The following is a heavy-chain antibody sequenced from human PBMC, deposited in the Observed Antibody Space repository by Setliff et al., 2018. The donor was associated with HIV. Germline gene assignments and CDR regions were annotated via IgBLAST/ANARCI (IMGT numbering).Heavy chain of an antibody. CDR3: ARGNYYESVTYYKDGDYYYYYYMDF. Sequence: KTSETLSLTCTVSGGSTSSSSNYWGWIRQPPGKGLEWIGNMHYSGTTYYNPSMKSRVMISVDTSKSELSLNLRSVTAADTAVYYCARGNYYESVTYYKDGDYYYYYYMDFWGKGTTVTVSS. V-gene: IGHV4-39*07. CDR1: GGSTSSSSNY. D-gene: IGHD3-10*01. J-gene: IGHJ6*03. CDR2: MHYSGTT.